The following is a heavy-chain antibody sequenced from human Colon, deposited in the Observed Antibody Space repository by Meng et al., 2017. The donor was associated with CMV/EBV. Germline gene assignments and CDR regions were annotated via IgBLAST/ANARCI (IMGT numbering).Heavy chain of an antibody. J-gene: IGHJ4*02. Sequence: GESLKISCAASGFTLSHYWIGWVRQAPGKGLEWVANIHQDGSERYYVDSVKGRFTVSRDNAKISVYLQMDSLRAEDTAVYYCARGAKLVGGGLYFDYWGLGTLVTVSS. CDR2: IHQDGSER. D-gene: IGHD1-26*01. V-gene: IGHV3-7*01. CDR3: ARGAKLVGGGLYFDY. CDR1: GFTLSHYW.